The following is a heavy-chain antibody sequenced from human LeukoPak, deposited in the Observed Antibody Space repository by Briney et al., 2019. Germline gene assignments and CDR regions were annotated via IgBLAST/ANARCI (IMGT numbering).Heavy chain of an antibody. CDR3: ARAVLGYCSSTSCYYYYGIDV. CDR2: ISAYNGNT. D-gene: IGHD2-2*01. Sequence: ASVKVSCKFSGYTLTELSMRWVRQAPGQGLEWMGWISAYNGNTNYAQKLQGRVTMTTDTSTSTAYMELRSLRSDDTAVYYCARAVLGYCSSTSCYYYYGIDVWGQGTTVTVSS. V-gene: IGHV1-18*01. CDR1: GYTLTELS. J-gene: IGHJ6*02.